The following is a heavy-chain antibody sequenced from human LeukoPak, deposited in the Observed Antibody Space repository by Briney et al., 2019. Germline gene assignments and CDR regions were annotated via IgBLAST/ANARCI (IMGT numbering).Heavy chain of an antibody. V-gene: IGHV1-2*02. D-gene: IGHD3-22*01. CDR2: INPNSGGT. CDR3: ARGDSSGYYTDLVDY. J-gene: IGHJ4*02. Sequence: ASVKVSCKASGYTFTGYYMHWVRQAPGQGLEWMGWINPNSGGTNYAQKFQGRVTMTRGTSISTAYMELSRLRSDDTAVYYCARGDSSGYYTDLVDYWGQGTLVTVSS. CDR1: GYTFTGYY.